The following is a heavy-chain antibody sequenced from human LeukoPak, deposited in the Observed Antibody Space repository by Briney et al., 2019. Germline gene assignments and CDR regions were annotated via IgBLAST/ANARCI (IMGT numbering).Heavy chain of an antibody. D-gene: IGHD5-12*01. Sequence: SETLSLTCAVSGGSISSYYWSWIRQPPGKGLEWIGYIYYSGSTNYNPSLKSRVTISVDTSKNQFFLKLSSVTAADTAVYYCARPRDIVATGAFDIWGQGTMVTVSS. CDR2: IYYSGST. V-gene: IGHV4-59*01. J-gene: IGHJ3*02. CDR1: GGSISSYY. CDR3: ARPRDIVATGAFDI.